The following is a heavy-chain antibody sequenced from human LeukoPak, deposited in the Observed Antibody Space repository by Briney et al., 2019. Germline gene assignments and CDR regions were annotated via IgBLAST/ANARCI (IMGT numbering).Heavy chain of an antibody. V-gene: IGHV4-59*01. D-gene: IGHD3-22*01. Sequence: PSETLSLTCTVSGDSSNTYYWSWIRQPPGKGLEWIGYVFNSGITNYNPSLKSRLAILEDTSKNQFSLKLKSVTAAGTAVYYCARGVVIGAWYFDLWGRGTLVTVSS. CDR3: ARGVVIGAWYFDL. J-gene: IGHJ2*01. CDR1: GDSSNTYY. CDR2: VFNSGIT.